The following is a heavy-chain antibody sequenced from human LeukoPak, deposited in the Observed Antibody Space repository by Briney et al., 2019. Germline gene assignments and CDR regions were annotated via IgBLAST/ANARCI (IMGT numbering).Heavy chain of an antibody. CDR2: ISGGGGST. CDR3: AKDSYSNTWYNDY. J-gene: IGHJ4*02. CDR1: GFTFSSYA. V-gene: IGHV3-23*01. Sequence: GGSLRLSCAASGFTFSSYAMSWVRQAPGKGLEWVSAISGGGGSTYYADSMKGRFTISRDNSKNTLYLQMNSLRAEDTAVYYCAKDSYSNTWYNDYWGQGTLVTVSS. D-gene: IGHD6-13*01.